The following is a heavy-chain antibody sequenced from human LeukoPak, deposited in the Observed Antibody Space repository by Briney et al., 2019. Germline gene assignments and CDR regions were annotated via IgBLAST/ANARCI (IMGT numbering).Heavy chain of an antibody. Sequence: PGGSLRLSCAVSGFTVSSNYMGWVRQPPGKGLEWVSLIYSGGATYYADSVKGRFTISRDNSKNMLYLQMDSLRAEDTAVYYCAREHMSAPDYWGQGTLVTVSS. J-gene: IGHJ4*02. CDR1: GFTVSSNY. D-gene: IGHD2-15*01. CDR3: AREHMSAPDY. CDR2: IYSGGAT. V-gene: IGHV3-53*01.